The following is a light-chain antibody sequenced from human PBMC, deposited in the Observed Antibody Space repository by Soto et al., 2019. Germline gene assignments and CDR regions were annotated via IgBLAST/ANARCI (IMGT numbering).Light chain of an antibody. CDR3: QQYNSYLGT. Sequence: DIQMTQSPSTLSASAGDRVTITCRASQSISSWLAWYQQKPGKAPKLLIYKASSLESGVPSRFSGSGSGTEFTLTISSLQPDDFAPYYCQQYNSYLGTFGQGTKVEIK. J-gene: IGKJ1*01. V-gene: IGKV1-5*03. CDR2: KAS. CDR1: QSISSW.